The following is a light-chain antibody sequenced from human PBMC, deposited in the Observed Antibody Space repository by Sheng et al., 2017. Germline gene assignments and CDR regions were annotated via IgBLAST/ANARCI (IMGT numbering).Light chain of an antibody. CDR3: QQTYKAPPYT. Sequence: DIQVTQSPSSLVASVGDRVTITCRTSQSISIYLNWFQQKPGKAPQLLVYAASSLQSGFPSRFRGSGSGTEFTLTISSLQPEDFGTYYCQQTYKAPPYTFGQGTKVEIK. CDR1: QSISIY. J-gene: IGKJ2*01. V-gene: IGKV1-39*01. CDR2: AAS.